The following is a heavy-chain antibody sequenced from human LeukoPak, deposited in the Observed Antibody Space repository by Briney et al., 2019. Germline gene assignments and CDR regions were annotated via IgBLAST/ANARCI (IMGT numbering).Heavy chain of an antibody. CDR2: IIPIFGTA. V-gene: IGHV1-69*13. Sequence: GASVKVSCKASGGTFSSYAISWVRQAPGQGLEWMGGIIPIFGTANYAQKFQGRVTITADESTSTAYMELSSLRSEDTAVYYCASLRAPNFDYWGQGTLVTVSS. CDR3: ASLRAPNFDY. J-gene: IGHJ4*02. CDR1: GGTFSSYA.